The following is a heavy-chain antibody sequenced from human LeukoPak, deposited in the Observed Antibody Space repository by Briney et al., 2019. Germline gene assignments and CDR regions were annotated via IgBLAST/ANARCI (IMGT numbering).Heavy chain of an antibody. CDR1: GGTFSSYA. V-gene: IGHV1-69*04. CDR2: IIPILGIA. D-gene: IGHD2/OR15-2a*01. Sequence: SVKVSCKASGGTFSSYAISWVRQASGQGLEWMGRIIPILGIANYAQKFQGRVTITADKSTSTAYMELSSLRSEDTAVYYCARDNSQEGSFDLWGRGTLVTVSS. CDR3: ARDNSQEGSFDL. J-gene: IGHJ2*01.